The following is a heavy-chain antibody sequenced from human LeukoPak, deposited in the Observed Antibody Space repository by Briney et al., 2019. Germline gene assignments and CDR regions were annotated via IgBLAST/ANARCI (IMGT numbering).Heavy chain of an antibody. D-gene: IGHD5-18*01. CDR2: ISHSGST. Sequence: KASETLSLTCAVSGYSISSGYYWGWIRQPPGTGLDWIGSISHSGSTYYNPSLRSRVTISIDTSKNQFSLRLNSVTATDTAVYYCARVGGYSYGNYYFNYWGQGTLVTVSS. J-gene: IGHJ4*02. CDR1: GYSISSGYY. CDR3: ARVGGYSYGNYYFNY. V-gene: IGHV4-38-2*01.